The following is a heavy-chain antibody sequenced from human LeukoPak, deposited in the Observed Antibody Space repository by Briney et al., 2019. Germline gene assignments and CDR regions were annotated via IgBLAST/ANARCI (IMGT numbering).Heavy chain of an antibody. CDR2: IYSGGST. D-gene: IGHD1-1*01. CDR3: ARALNWNFDY. Sequence: GGSLRLSCAASGFTFSSYAMSWVRQAPGKGLEWVSVIYSGGSTYYADSVKGRFTISRDNSKNTLYLQMNSLRAEDTAVYYCARALNWNFDYWGQGTLVTVSS. V-gene: IGHV3-66*01. CDR1: GFTFSSYA. J-gene: IGHJ4*02.